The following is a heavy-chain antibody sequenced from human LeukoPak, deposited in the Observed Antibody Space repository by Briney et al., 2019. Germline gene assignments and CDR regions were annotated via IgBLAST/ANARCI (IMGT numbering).Heavy chain of an antibody. J-gene: IGHJ4*02. V-gene: IGHV4-59*01. CDR3: ARGLRWNDY. CDR2: IYYSGST. D-gene: IGHD4-23*01. CDR1: GGSISSYY. Sequence: SETLSLTCTVSGGSISSYYWSWIRQSPGKGLECIGYIYYSGSTNYNPSLKSRVTMSVDTSKSQFSLRLTSVTAADTAVYYCARGLRWNDYWGQGTLVTVSS.